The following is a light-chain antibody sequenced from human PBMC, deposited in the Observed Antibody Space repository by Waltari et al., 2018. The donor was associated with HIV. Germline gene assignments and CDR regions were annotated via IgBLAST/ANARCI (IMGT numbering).Light chain of an antibody. V-gene: IGLV2-14*03. CDR1: ASDFGYS. Sequence: SVVTQPASVSGFPGQSITISCTGTASDFGYSWYQQHPGKVPKVILFEVDSRASGTPDRFSGSKSGNTASLTISDLRPEDEANYYCSSFTNDFTVVFGGGTKVTVL. CDR3: SSFTNDFTVV. J-gene: IGLJ2*01. CDR2: EVD.